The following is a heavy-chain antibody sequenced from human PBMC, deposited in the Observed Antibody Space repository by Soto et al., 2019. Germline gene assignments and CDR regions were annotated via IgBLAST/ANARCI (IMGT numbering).Heavy chain of an antibody. CDR3: ARDRRSGGSYYDYDY. CDR1: GYIFFDYY. J-gene: IGHJ4*02. V-gene: IGHV1-2*02. CDR2: VNPNSGLT. Sequence: QVQLVQSGAEVKKPGASVKVSCKASGYIFFDYYIHWVRQAPGQGLKWMGWVNPNSGLTNYAQEFQGRVTMTRDTSISTAYLELSRLTSDDTAIYYCARDRRSGGSYYDYDYWGQGTLVTVSS. D-gene: IGHD1-26*01.